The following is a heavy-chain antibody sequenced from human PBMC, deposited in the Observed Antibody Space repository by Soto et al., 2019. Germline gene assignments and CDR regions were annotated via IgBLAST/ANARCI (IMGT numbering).Heavy chain of an antibody. J-gene: IGHJ4*02. CDR3: ATDNYIGAAAFDY. Sequence: PGGSLRLSCAAYGFTFSDAWMSWVRQAPGKGLEWVGRFKSKIDGGTTDYAAPVKGRFTISRDDSKKTLYLQMNSLKTEDTAVYLCATDNYIGAAAFDYWGLGTLVTVSS. CDR2: FKSKIDGGTT. D-gene: IGHD6-13*01. V-gene: IGHV3-15*01. CDR1: GFTFSDAW.